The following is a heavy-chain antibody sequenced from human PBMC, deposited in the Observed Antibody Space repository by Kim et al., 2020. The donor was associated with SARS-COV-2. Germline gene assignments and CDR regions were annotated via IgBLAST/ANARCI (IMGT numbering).Heavy chain of an antibody. CDR3: ARWPLASGGSCYRCGMDV. D-gene: IGHD2-15*01. CDR2: IYYSGST. V-gene: IGHV4-59*01. CDR1: GGSISSYY. J-gene: IGHJ6*02. Sequence: SETLSLTCTVSGGSISSYYWSWIRQPPGKGLEWIGYIYYSGSTNYNPSLKSRVTISVDTSKNQFSLKLSSVTAADTAVYYCARWPLASGGSCYRCGMDVWGQGTMVTVSS.